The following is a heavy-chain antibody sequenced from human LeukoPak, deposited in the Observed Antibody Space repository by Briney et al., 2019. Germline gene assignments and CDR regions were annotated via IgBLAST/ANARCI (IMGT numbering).Heavy chain of an antibody. Sequence: SETLSLTCTVSGGSIGIYYWNWIRQPPGKGLEWIGSVYYTGDTHYNPSLKSRVFVSVDTSRNEFYLKLKSGSAADTATYFCARDRDSGWYGWFDPWGPGILVTVSS. CDR1: GGSIGIYY. CDR3: ARDRDSGWYGWFDP. CDR2: VYYTGDT. J-gene: IGHJ5*02. V-gene: IGHV4-59*01. D-gene: IGHD6-19*01.